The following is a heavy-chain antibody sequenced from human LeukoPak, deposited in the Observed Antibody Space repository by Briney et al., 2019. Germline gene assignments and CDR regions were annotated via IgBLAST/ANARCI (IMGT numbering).Heavy chain of an antibody. D-gene: IGHD3-9*01. CDR1: GGSFSGYY. V-gene: IGHV3-11*04. J-gene: IGHJ4*02. CDR2: ISSGGNRL. Sequence: LSLTCAVYGGSFSGYYWSWIRQPPGKGLEWIAYISSGGNRLYYADSVKGRFTISRDHASRSVYLQMSSLRVEDTAVFYCARQYYDIVNFYHNVPHYWGKGTLVSVSS. CDR3: ARQYYDIVNFYHNVPHY.